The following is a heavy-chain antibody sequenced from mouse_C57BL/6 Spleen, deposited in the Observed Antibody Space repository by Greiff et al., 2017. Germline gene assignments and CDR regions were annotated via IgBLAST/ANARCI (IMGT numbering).Heavy chain of an antibody. CDR1: GYTFTSYW. J-gene: IGHJ1*03. V-gene: IGHV1-7*01. CDR2: INPSSGYT. D-gene: IGHD1-1*01. CDR3: ARRYYGSSYWYFDV. Sequence: VMLVESGAELAKPGASVKLSCKASGYTFTSYWMHWVKQRPGQGLEWIGYINPSSGYTKYTPKFKDKATLTADKSSSTAYMQLRSRTEEDDAVYYCARRYYGSSYWYFDVWGTGTTVTVSS.